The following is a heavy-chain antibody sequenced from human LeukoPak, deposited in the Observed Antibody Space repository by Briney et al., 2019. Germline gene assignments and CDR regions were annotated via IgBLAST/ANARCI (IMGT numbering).Heavy chain of an antibody. CDR1: GFTFSSYA. CDR3: ARDPWYSSSELTGPNYYYGMDV. D-gene: IGHD6-6*01. Sequence: GGSLRLSCAASGFTFSSYAMHWVRQAPGKGLEWVAVISYDGSNKYYADSVKGRFTISRDNSKNTLYLQMNSLRAEDTAVYYCARDPWYSSSELTGPNYYYGMDVWGQGTTVTVSS. J-gene: IGHJ6*02. CDR2: ISYDGSNK. V-gene: IGHV3-30-3*01.